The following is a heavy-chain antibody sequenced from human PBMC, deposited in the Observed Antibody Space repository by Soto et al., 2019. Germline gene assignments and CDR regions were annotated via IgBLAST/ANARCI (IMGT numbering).Heavy chain of an antibody. J-gene: IGHJ6*02. CDR3: AREETAWPLAYGLDV. CDR2: ISGSGGST. V-gene: IGHV3-23*01. D-gene: IGHD2-21*02. Sequence: GGSLRLSCAASGFTFSSYAMSWVRQAPGKGLEWVSAISGSGGSTYYADSVKGRFTISRDNAKNSVSLQMNSLRDEDTAVYYRAREETAWPLAYGLDVWGQGTTVTVSS. CDR1: GFTFSSYA.